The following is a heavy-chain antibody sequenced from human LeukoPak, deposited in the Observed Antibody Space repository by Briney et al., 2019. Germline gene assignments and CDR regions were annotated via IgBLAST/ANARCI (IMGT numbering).Heavy chain of an antibody. CDR3: ARIGGSGSYSGHYFDH. CDR1: GFTFSSSA. Sequence: GGSLTFSCAASGFTFSSSAMSWLARASGKELVWVSRLSTDGSVASYADSVKGRFTISRDNAKNTMYLQMNSLRAEDTAVYYCARIGGSGSYSGHYFDHWGQGTLVTVSS. V-gene: IGHV3-74*01. CDR2: LSTDGSVA. D-gene: IGHD3-10*01. J-gene: IGHJ4*02.